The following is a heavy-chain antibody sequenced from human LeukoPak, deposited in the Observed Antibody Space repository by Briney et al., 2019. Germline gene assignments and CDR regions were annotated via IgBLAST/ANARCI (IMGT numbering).Heavy chain of an antibody. CDR2: IYYSGST. V-gene: IGHV4-59*08. CDR1: GGSISSYY. D-gene: IGHD6-19*01. J-gene: IGHJ4*02. Sequence: SETLSLTCTVFGGSISSYYWSWIRQPPGKGLEWIGYIYYSGSTNYNPSLKSRVTISVDTSKNQFSLKLSSVTAADTAVYYCARQASIAVAGHFDYWGQGTLVTVSS. CDR3: ARQASIAVAGHFDY.